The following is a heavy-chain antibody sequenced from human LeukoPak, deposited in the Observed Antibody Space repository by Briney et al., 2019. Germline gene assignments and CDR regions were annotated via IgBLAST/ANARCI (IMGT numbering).Heavy chain of an antibody. CDR1: HGSISRYY. V-gene: IGHV4-59*01. CDR2: IYYSGST. D-gene: IGHD6-19*01. J-gene: IGHJ4*02. CDR3: ARGHSSGWYWYFDY. Sequence: SETLSLTCTVSHGSISRYYWSWIRQPPGKGLEWIGYIYYSGSTNYSPSLKSRVTISVDTSKNQFSLKLSSVTAADTAVYYCARGHSSGWYWYFDYWGQGTLVTVSS.